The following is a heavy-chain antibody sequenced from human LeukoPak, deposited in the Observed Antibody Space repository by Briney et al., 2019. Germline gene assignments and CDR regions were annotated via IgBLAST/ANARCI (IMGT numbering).Heavy chain of an antibody. CDR2: IWFDGSRE. D-gene: IGHD6-6*01. Sequence: PGGSLRLSCAASGFTFNRNGMHWVRQAPGKGLEWVALIWFDGSREYYGGSVKGRFIISRDNSKNTLYLQMNSLRAEDTAVYYCARVPEYSSSSYTFDIWGQGTMVTVSS. J-gene: IGHJ3*02. CDR1: GFTFNRNG. CDR3: ARVPEYSSSSYTFDI. V-gene: IGHV3-33*01.